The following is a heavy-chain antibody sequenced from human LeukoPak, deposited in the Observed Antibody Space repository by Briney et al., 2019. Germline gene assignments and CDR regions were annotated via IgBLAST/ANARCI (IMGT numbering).Heavy chain of an antibody. Sequence: PGGSLRLSCAASGFTFSTYNINWVRQAPGKGLEWVSSISPSSSYIYYADSVKGRFTISRDNAKNSLYLQMNSLRAEDTAVYYCARDRYSTSSDAFDIWGQGTMVTVSS. CDR2: ISPSSSYI. J-gene: IGHJ3*02. V-gene: IGHV3-21*01. CDR3: ARDRYSTSSDAFDI. CDR1: GFTFSTYN. D-gene: IGHD6-13*01.